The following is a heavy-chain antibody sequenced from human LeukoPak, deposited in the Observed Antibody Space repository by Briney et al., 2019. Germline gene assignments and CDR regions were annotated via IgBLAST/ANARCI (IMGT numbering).Heavy chain of an antibody. Sequence: SETLSLTCAVSGYSISSGYYWGWIRQPPGKGLEWIGSIYHSGSTYYNPSLKSRVTISVDTSKNQFSLKLNSVTAADTALYYCARPVTIFGVVISFDYWGQGTLVTVSS. CDR1: GYSISSGYY. J-gene: IGHJ4*02. CDR2: IYHSGST. D-gene: IGHD3-3*01. V-gene: IGHV4-38-2*01. CDR3: ARPVTIFGVVISFDY.